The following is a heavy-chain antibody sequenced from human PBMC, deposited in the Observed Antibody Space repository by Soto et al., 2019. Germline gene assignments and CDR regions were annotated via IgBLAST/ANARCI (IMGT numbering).Heavy chain of an antibody. Sequence: QVQLVQSGADVKKPGASVKVSCKASGYNFTSYGISWVRQAPGQGLEWMGWISPHNDRTKYARRFQDRVTMTTETPTRTVYMELGSLRSDDPAVYYCARDLYYSSGRYFDHDAFDIWGQGTVVTVSS. V-gene: IGHV1-18*01. CDR2: ISPHNDRT. CDR3: ARDLYYSSGRYFDHDAFDI. CDR1: GYNFTSYG. D-gene: IGHD6-19*01. J-gene: IGHJ3*02.